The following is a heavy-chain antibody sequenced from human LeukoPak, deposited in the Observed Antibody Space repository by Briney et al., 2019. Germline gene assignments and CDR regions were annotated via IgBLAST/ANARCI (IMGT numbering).Heavy chain of an antibody. D-gene: IGHD6-19*01. CDR1: GGSISSYY. V-gene: IGHV4-59*01. Sequence: PSETLSLTCTVSGGSISSYYWSWIRQPPGKGLEWIGYIYYSGSTNYNPSLKSRVTISVDTSKNQFSLKLSSVTAADTAVYYCARAPQQWLALYYFDYWGQGTLVTVSS. CDR3: ARAPQQWLALYYFDY. CDR2: IYYSGST. J-gene: IGHJ4*02.